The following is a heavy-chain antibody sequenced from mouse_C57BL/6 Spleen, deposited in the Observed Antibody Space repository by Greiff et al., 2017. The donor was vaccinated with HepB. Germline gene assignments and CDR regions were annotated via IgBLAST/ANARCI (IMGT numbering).Heavy chain of an antibody. CDR2: IDPEDGDT. CDR3: TTHYYGSSSFDY. J-gene: IGHJ2*01. Sequence: EVKLMESGAELVRPGASVKLSCTASGFNIKDYYMHWVKQRPEQGLEWIGRIDPEDGDTEYAPKFQGKATMTADTSSNTAYLQLSSLTSEDTAVYYCTTHYYGSSSFDYWGQGTTLTVSS. V-gene: IGHV14-1*01. D-gene: IGHD1-1*01. CDR1: GFNIKDYY.